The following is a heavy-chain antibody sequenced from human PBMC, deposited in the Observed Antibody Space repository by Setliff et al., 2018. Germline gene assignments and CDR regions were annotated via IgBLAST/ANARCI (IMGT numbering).Heavy chain of an antibody. CDR1: GYTLTELS. Sequence: ASVKVSCKVSGYTLTELSMHWVRQAPGKGLEWMGGFDPEDGETIYAQKFQGRVTMTEDTSTDTAYMELSSLRSEDTAVHYCATVFWSGYYVAEYFQHWGQGTLVTVSS. J-gene: IGHJ1*01. CDR3: ATVFWSGYYVAEYFQH. V-gene: IGHV1-24*01. D-gene: IGHD3-3*01. CDR2: FDPEDGET.